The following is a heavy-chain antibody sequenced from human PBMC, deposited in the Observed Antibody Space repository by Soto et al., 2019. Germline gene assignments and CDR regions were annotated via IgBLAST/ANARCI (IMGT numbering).Heavy chain of an antibody. V-gene: IGHV4-4*02. Sequence: SETLSLTCAVSGGSITNSPWWSWVRQAPGKGLEWIGEIYHSGATNYNPSLKSRVTMSVDTSKSQFSLKLTSVTAADRAVYYCARGSVDTVDSSGFYEYWGQGTPVTVSS. CDR1: GGSITNSPW. J-gene: IGHJ4*02. CDR3: ARGSVDTVDSSGFYEY. CDR2: IYHSGAT. D-gene: IGHD3-22*01.